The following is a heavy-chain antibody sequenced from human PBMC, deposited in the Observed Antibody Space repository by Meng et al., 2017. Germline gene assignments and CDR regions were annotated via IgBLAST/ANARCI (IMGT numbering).Heavy chain of an antibody. J-gene: IGHJ3*02. CDR2: IWYDGSNK. CDR3: AGDPYYYDSSGAFDI. V-gene: IGHV3-33*08. D-gene: IGHD3-22*01. Sequence: GGSLRLSCAASGFTFSSYSMNWVRQAPGKGLEWVAVIWYDGSNKYYADSVKGRFTISRDNSKNTLYLQMNSLRDEDTAVYYCAGDPYYYDSSGAFDIWGQGTMVTVSS. CDR1: GFTFSSYS.